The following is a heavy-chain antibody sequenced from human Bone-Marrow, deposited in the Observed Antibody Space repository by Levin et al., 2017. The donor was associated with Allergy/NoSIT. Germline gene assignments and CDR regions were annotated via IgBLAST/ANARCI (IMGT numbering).Heavy chain of an antibody. CDR2: IYHSGST. D-gene: IGHD3-3*01. J-gene: IGHJ5*02. Sequence: PSETLSLTCTVSGYSISSGYYWGWIRQPPGKGLEWIGSIYHSGSTYYNPSLKSRVTISVDTSKNQFSLKLSSVTAADTAVYYCARKLRFLEWPTRYGRWFDPWGQGTLVTVSS. V-gene: IGHV4-38-2*02. CDR1: GYSISSGYY. CDR3: ARKLRFLEWPTRYGRWFDP.